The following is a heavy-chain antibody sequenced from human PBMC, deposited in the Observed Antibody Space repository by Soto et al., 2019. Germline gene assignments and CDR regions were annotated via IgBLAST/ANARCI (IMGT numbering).Heavy chain of an antibody. CDR2: ISSSSSYI. Sequence: PGGSLRLSCAASGFTFSSYSMNWVRQAPGKGLEWVSSISSSSSYIYYADSVKGRFTISRDNAKNSPYLQMNSLRAEDTAVYYCARVGLNLYYFDYWGQGTLVTVSS. J-gene: IGHJ4*02. CDR3: ARVGLNLYYFDY. CDR1: GFTFSSYS. V-gene: IGHV3-21*01.